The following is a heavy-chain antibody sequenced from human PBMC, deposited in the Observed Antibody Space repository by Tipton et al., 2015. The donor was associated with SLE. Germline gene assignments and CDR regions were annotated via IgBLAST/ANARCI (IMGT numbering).Heavy chain of an antibody. J-gene: IGHJ6*02. V-gene: IGHV3-23*01. D-gene: IGHD3-3*01. CDR2: IRGGASGT. CDR1: GFTFTSFA. Sequence: SLRLSCAASGFTFTSFAMNWVRQAPGKGLEWVSAIRGGASGTYYTDSVRGRFSISRDDSKNTVYLQMSSLKAEDTAVYYCAKGMNSDFWSGTGLDVWGQGTTVTVS. CDR3: AKGMNSDFWSGTGLDV.